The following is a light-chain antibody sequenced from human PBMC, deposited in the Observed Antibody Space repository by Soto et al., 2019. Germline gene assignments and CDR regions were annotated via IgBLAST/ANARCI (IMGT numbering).Light chain of an antibody. CDR2: SAS. CDR3: QQVDSYPRT. CDR1: QAIGSY. Sequence: IQLTQSPSSLSASVGDTVTITCRASQAIGSYFAWYQQRPGTAPKLLIYSASTLHSVVPSRFSGSGSGTDFTLTISSLQPEDFATYYCQQVDSYPRTFGPGTTVEI. V-gene: IGKV1-9*01. J-gene: IGKJ3*01.